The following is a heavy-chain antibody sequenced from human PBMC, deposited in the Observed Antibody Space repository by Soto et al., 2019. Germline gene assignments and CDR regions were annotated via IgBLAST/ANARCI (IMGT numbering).Heavy chain of an antibody. CDR3: ARELKEFSDAFDI. J-gene: IGHJ3*02. D-gene: IGHD3-3*01. CDR2: IHYTGST. V-gene: IGHV4-31*03. CDR1: GVSISSGGCY. Sequence: QVQLQESGPGLVKPSQTLSLSCTVSGVSISSGGCYWSWIRQHPVKGLEWIGYIHYTGSTYYNPSVKSRVTISVDTSKNEFSLKMSSMTAADTAVYYCARELKEFSDAFDIWGHGTMVTVS.